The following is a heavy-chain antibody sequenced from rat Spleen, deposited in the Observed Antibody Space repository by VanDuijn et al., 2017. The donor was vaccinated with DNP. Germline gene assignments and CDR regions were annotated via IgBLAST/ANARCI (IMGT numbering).Heavy chain of an antibody. CDR3: AKPDY. CDR2: ISYDGDKT. V-gene: IGHV5-7*01. Sequence: EVQLVESGGGLVQPGRSLKLSCAASGFTFSAYDMAWVRQAPTKGLEWVATISYDGDKTNYRDSVKGRFTLSRDNAISTLYLQMDSLRSEDTATYYCAKPDYWGQGVMVTVSS. J-gene: IGHJ2*01. CDR1: GFTFSAYD.